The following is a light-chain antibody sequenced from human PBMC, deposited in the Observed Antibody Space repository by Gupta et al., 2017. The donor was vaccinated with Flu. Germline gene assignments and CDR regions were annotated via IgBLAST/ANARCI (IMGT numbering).Light chain of an antibody. V-gene: IGKV3-20*01. CDR1: QSVGSSY. CDR2: GAS. Sequence: ARATLSCRASQSVGSSYLTWYQQKPGQAPNLLIYGASSRATGIPDRFSGSGSGTDFTLTISRLEPEDSAVYYCQQYGALPWTFGQGTKVEIK. J-gene: IGKJ1*01. CDR3: QQYGALPWT.